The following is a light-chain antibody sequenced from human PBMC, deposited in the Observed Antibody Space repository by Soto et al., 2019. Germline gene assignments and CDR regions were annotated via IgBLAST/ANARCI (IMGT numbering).Light chain of an antibody. Sequence: QSALTQPASVSGSPGQSITISCTGTSSSVGGYNYVSWYQQHPGKAPKLMIYEVSSRPSGVSTRFSGSKSGNTASLTISGLQAEDEADYYCSSYTSSSTLYVFGTGTKLTVL. J-gene: IGLJ1*01. CDR2: EVS. CDR3: SSYTSSSTLYV. V-gene: IGLV2-14*01. CDR1: SSSVGGYNY.